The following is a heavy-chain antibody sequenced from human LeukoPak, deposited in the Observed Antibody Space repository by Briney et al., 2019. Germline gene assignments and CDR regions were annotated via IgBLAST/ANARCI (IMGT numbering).Heavy chain of an antibody. D-gene: IGHD2-2*02. CDR2: IYYSGST. V-gene: IGHV4-59*08. J-gene: IGHJ5*02. CDR1: GGSISSYY. Sequence: MPSETLSLTCTVSGGSISSYYWSWIRQPPGKGLEWIGYIYYSGSTNYNPSLKSRVTISVDTSKNQFSLKLSSVTAADTAVYYCARGPYIVVVPAAIRWGFDPWGQGTLVTVSS. CDR3: ARGPYIVVVPAAIRWGFDP.